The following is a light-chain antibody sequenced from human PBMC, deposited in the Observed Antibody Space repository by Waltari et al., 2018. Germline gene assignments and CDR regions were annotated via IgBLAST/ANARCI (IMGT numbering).Light chain of an antibody. Sequence: ETVMTQSPDTLSVSPGETAPLSCRARQTISSNLAWYQQKTGQAPRLLIHGASTRAIGIPDRFSGSGSGTQFTLTISSLQSEDFAVYYCQQYNNWPPWTFGQGTKVEIK. CDR3: QQYNNWPPWT. CDR1: QTISSN. CDR2: GAS. V-gene: IGKV3-15*01. J-gene: IGKJ1*01.